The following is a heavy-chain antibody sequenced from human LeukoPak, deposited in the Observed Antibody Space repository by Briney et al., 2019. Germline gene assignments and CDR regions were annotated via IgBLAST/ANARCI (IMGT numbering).Heavy chain of an antibody. CDR2: ISGSGGST. J-gene: IGHJ1*01. CDR3: AEDHLDSSSQH. CDR1: GFTFSSYA. V-gene: IGHV3-23*01. D-gene: IGHD3-22*01. Sequence: GGSLRLSCAASGFTFSSYAMSWVRQAPGKGLEWVSAISGSGGSTYYADSVKGRFTISRDNSKNTLYLQMNSLRAEDTAVYYCAEDHLDSSSQHWGQGTLVTVSS.